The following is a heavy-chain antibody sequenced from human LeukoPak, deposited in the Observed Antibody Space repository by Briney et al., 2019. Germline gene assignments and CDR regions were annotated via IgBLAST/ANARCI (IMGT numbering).Heavy chain of an antibody. Sequence: GGSLRLSCAASGFTFSSYGMHWVRQAPGKGLEWVSAISGSGGSTYYADSVKGRFTISRDNSKNTLYLQMNSLRAEDTAVYYCAKYDRPYYYYYYMDVWGKGTTVTVSS. CDR1: GFTFSSYG. CDR3: AKYDRPYYYYYYMDV. CDR2: ISGSGGST. V-gene: IGHV3-23*01. J-gene: IGHJ6*03. D-gene: IGHD1-1*01.